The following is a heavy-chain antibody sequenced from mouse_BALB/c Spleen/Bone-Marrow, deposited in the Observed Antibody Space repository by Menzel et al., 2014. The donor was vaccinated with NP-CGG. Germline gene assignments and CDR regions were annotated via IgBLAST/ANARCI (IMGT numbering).Heavy chain of an antibody. Sequence: EVQLQQSGAELVKPGASVKLSCTASGFNIKDTYMHWVKQRPEQGLEWIGRIDPANGNTKYDPKFQGKATITADTSSNTAYLQLSSLTSEDTDVYYCAGYDYYQAWFAYWGQGTLVTVSA. CDR2: IDPANGNT. D-gene: IGHD2-4*01. CDR1: GFNIKDTY. V-gene: IGHV14-3*02. CDR3: AGYDYYQAWFAY. J-gene: IGHJ3*01.